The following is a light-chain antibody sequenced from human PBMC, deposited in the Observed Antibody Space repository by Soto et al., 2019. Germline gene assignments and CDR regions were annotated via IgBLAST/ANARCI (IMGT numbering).Light chain of an antibody. CDR2: GAY. Sequence: EIVLTQSPGTLSLSPGARATLSCRASQSISSSNLAWYQQKPGRAPKLLNYGAYSRATGLPDRFSGDGSGTDFTLTISRLEPEDFEVYDFQHYGTSLDWERWAFGQGTKVEV. CDR1: QSISSSN. V-gene: IGKV3-20*01. CDR3: QHYGTSLDWERWA. J-gene: IGKJ1*01.